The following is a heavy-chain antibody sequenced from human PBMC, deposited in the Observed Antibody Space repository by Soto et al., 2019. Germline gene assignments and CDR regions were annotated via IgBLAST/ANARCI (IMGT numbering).Heavy chain of an antibody. J-gene: IGHJ4*02. CDR2: ISGSGGST. CDR1: GFTFSSYA. CDR3: AKGRVGATFVFDY. D-gene: IGHD1-26*01. V-gene: IGHV3-23*01. Sequence: GGSLRLSCAAPGFTFSSYAMSWVRQAPGKGLEWVSAISGSGGSTYYADSVKGRFTISRDNSKNTLYLQMNSLRAEDTAVYYCAKGRVGATFVFDYWGQGTLVTVSS.